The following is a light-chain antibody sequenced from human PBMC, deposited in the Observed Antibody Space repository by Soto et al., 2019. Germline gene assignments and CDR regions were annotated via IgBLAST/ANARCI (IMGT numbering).Light chain of an antibody. CDR3: QQYDSYSPT. CDR2: HAS. J-gene: IGKJ1*01. CDR1: QSISSW. V-gene: IGKV1-5*01. Sequence: DIQMTQSPSTLSASVGDRVTITCRASQSISSWLAWYQQKPGKAPRVLIHHASNLESGVPSRISGSGSGTEFSLIISNLQPEDVAFYYCQQYDSYSPTFGQGTKVDIK.